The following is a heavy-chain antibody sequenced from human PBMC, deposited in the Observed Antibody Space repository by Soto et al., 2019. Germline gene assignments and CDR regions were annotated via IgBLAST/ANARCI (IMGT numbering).Heavy chain of an antibody. CDR1: GFTFISYS. CDR2: ISSSSSYI. Sequence: GGSLRLSCAASGFTFISYSMNWVRQAPGKGLEWVSSISSSSSYIYYADSVKGRFTISRDNAKNSLYLQMNSLRAEDTAVYYCARDLGSDGSGSYYNGIFDYWGQGTLVTVSS. D-gene: IGHD3-10*01. V-gene: IGHV3-21*01. CDR3: ARDLGSDGSGSYYNGIFDY. J-gene: IGHJ4*02.